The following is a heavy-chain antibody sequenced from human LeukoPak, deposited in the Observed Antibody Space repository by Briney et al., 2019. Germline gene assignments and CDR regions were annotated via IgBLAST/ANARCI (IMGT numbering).Heavy chain of an antibody. D-gene: IGHD3-10*01. CDR1: GGSISSSPHF. V-gene: IGHV4-39*02. J-gene: IGHJ4*02. CDR3: AANSADYNTLGSSYKV. CDR2: ISYSGTT. Sequence: SETLSLTCTVSGGSISSSPHFWAWIRQSPGKGLEWIGSISYSGTTYYNPSLKSRVTISVDTSENHFSLKLSSVTAADTAVYYCAANSADYNTLGSSYKVWGQGTLVTVSS.